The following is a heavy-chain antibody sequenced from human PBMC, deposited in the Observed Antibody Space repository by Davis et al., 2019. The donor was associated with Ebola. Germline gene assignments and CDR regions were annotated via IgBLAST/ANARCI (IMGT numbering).Heavy chain of an antibody. CDR1: GYSISSGYY. Sequence: SETLSLTCTVSGYSISSGYYWGWIRQPPGKGLEWIGSIYHSGSTYYNPSLKSRVTISVDTSKNQFSLKLSSVTAADTAVYYCARGRNYYESHFDYWGQGTLVTVSS. V-gene: IGHV4-38-2*02. CDR3: ARGRNYYESHFDY. CDR2: IYHSGST. D-gene: IGHD3-22*01. J-gene: IGHJ4*02.